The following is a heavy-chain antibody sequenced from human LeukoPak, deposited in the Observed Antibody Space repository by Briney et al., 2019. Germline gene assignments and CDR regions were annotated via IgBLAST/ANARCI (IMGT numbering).Heavy chain of an antibody. J-gene: IGHJ4*02. D-gene: IGHD2-21*01. CDR1: GFTVSSNY. CDR2: IYSGHST. CDR3: AAAYCGDDCYWGSDY. Sequence: GGSLRLSCAASGFTVSSNYMSGLRQAPGKGLEWVSVIYSGHSTYYADSVKGRFTISRHNSKNTLYLQMNSLRAEDTAVYYCAAAYCGDDCYWGSDYWGQGTLVTVSS. V-gene: IGHV3-53*01.